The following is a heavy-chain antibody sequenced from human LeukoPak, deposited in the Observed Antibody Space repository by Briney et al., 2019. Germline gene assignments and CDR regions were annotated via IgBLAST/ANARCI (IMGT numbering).Heavy chain of an antibody. CDR1: GFTFTIYS. CDR3: AKGGKWDVTPFDY. D-gene: IGHD1-26*01. J-gene: IGHJ4*02. Sequence: GGSLRLSCAASGFTFTIYSMNWVRQAPGKGLEWVSTISGGGGSTYYADSVKGRFTISRDNSKNTLYLQVNSLRAEDTAVYYCAKGGKWDVTPFDYWGQGTLVTVSS. CDR2: ISGGGGST. V-gene: IGHV3-23*01.